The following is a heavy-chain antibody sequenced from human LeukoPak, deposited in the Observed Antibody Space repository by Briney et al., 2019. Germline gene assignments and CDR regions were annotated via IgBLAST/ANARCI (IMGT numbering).Heavy chain of an antibody. CDR1: GYTFTSYY. V-gene: IGHV1-46*01. Sequence: ASVKVSCKASGYTFTSYYMHWVRQAPGQGLEWMGIINPSGGSTSYAQKFQGRVTMTRDTSTSTVYMELSSLRSEDTAVYYCARAPITMVRGVWMDYWGQGTLVTVSS. CDR2: INPSGGST. CDR3: ARAPITMVRGVWMDY. D-gene: IGHD3-10*01. J-gene: IGHJ4*02.